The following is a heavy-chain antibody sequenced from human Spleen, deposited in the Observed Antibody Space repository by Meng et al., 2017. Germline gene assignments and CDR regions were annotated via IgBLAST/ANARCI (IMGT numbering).Heavy chain of an antibody. Sequence: QGQLQESGPGRVRPPATLSLICTVSGGSVRSSDYQWSWIRQPPGKGLEWIGFASTNYNPSLKSRLTISLDSSKNQFCLKLTSVTAADTAVYYCARDYWGSLDYWGQGILVTVSS. CDR1: GGSVRSSDYQ. D-gene: IGHD7-27*01. CDR3: ARDYWGSLDY. CDR2: AST. V-gene: IGHV4-61*08. J-gene: IGHJ4*02.